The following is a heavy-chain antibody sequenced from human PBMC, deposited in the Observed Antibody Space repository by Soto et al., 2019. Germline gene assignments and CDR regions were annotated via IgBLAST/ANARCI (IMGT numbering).Heavy chain of an antibody. J-gene: IGHJ4*02. CDR2: IFSNEEK. D-gene: IGHD2-21*02. V-gene: IGHV2-26*01. Sequence: FGPTLVNPTEALTLTCTVCGFSLRNARMGVSWIRKPTGKALEWLANIFSNEEKYYSTSLKSRLTISKDSSKSQVDQTMTNMDPVYTTTYYCALSLAYFGVDCFAFDYWGQGTLVTVSS. CDR3: ALSLAYFGVDCFAFDY. CDR1: GFSLRNARMG.